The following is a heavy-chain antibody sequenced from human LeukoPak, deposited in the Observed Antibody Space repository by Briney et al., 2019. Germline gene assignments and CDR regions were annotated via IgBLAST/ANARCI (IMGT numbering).Heavy chain of an antibody. J-gene: IGHJ6*02. CDR1: GFIFSDYA. V-gene: IGHV3-23*01. CDR2: ISASGSRT. CDR3: AKAQGYCGGETCQYAVDV. Sequence: SGGSLRLSCAASGFIFSDYAMAWVGQAPGEGLEWVSGISASGSRTYYADSVKGRFTISRDKSKNTLFLQMNSLRAEDTAVYYCAKAQGYCGGETCQYAVDVWGQGTTVTVSS. D-gene: IGHD2-21*01.